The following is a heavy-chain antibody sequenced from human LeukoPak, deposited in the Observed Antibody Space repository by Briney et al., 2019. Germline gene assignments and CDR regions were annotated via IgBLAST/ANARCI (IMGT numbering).Heavy chain of an antibody. CDR3: ARTNYYFDN. CDR1: GFTFSSYW. V-gene: IGHV3-74*01. J-gene: IGHJ4*02. Sequence: GGSLRLSCAASGFTFSSYWIHWVRQAPGKGLAWVSRISADGINAHYADSVKGRFTISRDNAENTLYLQMNSLRAEDTALYYCARTNYYFDNWGQGSLVTVSS. D-gene: IGHD1-1*01. CDR2: ISADGINA.